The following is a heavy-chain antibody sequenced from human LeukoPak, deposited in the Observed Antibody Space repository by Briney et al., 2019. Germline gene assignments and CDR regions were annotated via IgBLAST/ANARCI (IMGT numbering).Heavy chain of an antibody. Sequence: GGPLRLSCAASGFTVSSNYMSWVRQAPGKGLEWVSVIYSGGCTYYADSVKGRFTISRDNSKNTLYLQMNSLRAEDTAVYYCARARIVGATRAFDIWGQGTIVTVSS. J-gene: IGHJ3*02. CDR3: ARARIVGATRAFDI. CDR1: GFTVSSNY. D-gene: IGHD1-26*01. CDR2: IYSGGCT. V-gene: IGHV3-53*01.